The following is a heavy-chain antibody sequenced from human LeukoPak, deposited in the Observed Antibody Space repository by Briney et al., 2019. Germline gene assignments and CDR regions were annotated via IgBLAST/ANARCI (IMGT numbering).Heavy chain of an antibody. CDR3: ARVVYYGSGNHAYYFDY. D-gene: IGHD3-10*01. V-gene: IGHV4-61*01. CDR2: IYYSGST. CDR1: GYSISSGYY. Sequence: SETLSLTCTVSGYSISSGYYWSWIRPPPGKGLEWIGYIYYSGSTNYNPSLKSRVTISVDTSKNQFSLKLSSVTAADTAVYYCARVVYYGSGNHAYYFDYWGQGTLVTVSS. J-gene: IGHJ4*02.